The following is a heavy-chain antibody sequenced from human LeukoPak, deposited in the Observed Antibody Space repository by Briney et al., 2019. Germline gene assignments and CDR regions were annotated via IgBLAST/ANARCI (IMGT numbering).Heavy chain of an antibody. CDR3: ARGRRVTIFGVVLPYFDY. Sequence: ASVKVSCKASGYNFTTYDINWVRQATGQGLEWVGWMNPNSGDTGYAQKFQGRVTITRNTSISTAYMELSSLRSEDTAIYYCARGRRVTIFGVVLPYFDYWGQRTLVTVSS. CDR1: GYNFTTYD. D-gene: IGHD3-3*01. CDR2: MNPNSGDT. V-gene: IGHV1-8*03. J-gene: IGHJ4*02.